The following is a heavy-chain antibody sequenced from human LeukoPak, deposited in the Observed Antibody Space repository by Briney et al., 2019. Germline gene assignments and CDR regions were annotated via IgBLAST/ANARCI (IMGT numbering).Heavy chain of an antibody. J-gene: IGHJ6*04. V-gene: IGHV3-23*01. D-gene: IGHD2-2*01. CDR1: GFTFSSYA. CDR2: ISGSGGST. Sequence: GGSLRLSCAASGFTFSSYAMSWGRQAPGKGLEWVSAISGSGGSTYYADSVKGRFTISRDNSKNTLYLQMNSLRAEDTAVYYCAKDCSSTSCYERDNYYYYGMDVWGKGTTVTVSS. CDR3: AKDCSSTSCYERDNYYYYGMDV.